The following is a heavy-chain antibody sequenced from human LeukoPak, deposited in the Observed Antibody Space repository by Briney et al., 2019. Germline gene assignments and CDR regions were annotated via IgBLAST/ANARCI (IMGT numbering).Heavy chain of an antibody. CDR1: GDSVSSNFVT. CDR2: TYHTSTWYK. Sequence: SQTLSLTCAISGDSVSSNFVTWDWIRQSPSRGLEWLGRTYHTSTWYKGFASFVKGRIAINPDTSRNQFYLQLSSVTPEDTAVHYCARGNAGAFDYWGQGILVTVSS. J-gene: IGHJ4*02. CDR3: ARGNAGAFDY. V-gene: IGHV6-1*01.